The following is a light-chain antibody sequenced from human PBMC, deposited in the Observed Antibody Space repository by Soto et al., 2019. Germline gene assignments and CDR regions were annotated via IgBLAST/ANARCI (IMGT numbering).Light chain of an antibody. CDR2: EVS. Sequence: QSALTQPASVSGSPGQTTTISCTGTSSDVGGYNYVSWYQKHPGKAPKLMIYEVSNWPSGVSNRFSGSKSGNTASLTISGLQAEDEADYYCSSYTSSNTLEVFGGGTKLTVL. V-gene: IGLV2-14*01. CDR1: SSDVGGYNY. J-gene: IGLJ2*01. CDR3: SSYTSSNTLEV.